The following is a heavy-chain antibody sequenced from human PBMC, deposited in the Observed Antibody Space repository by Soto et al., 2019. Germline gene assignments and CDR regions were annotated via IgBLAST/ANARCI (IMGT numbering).Heavy chain of an antibody. D-gene: IGHD7-27*01. CDR2: LWHDGTNK. CDR3: ARGTGDFDY. J-gene: IGHJ4*02. CDR1: GFTFSGYG. Sequence: GGSLRLSCAASGFTFSGYGMHWVRQAPDKGLEWVAGLWHDGTNKYYADSVKGRFTISRDNSKNTLYLQMNSLRAEDTAVYFCARGTGDFDYWGQGTLVTVSS. V-gene: IGHV3-33*01.